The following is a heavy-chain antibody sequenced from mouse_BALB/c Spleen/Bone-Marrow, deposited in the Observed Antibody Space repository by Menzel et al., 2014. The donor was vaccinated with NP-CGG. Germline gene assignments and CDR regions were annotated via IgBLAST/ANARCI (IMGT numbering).Heavy chain of an antibody. CDR1: GFTFSNYG. J-gene: IGHJ3*01. D-gene: IGHD2-4*01. Sequence: EVQVVESGGGLVKSGGSLKLSCAASGFTFSNYGMPWVRQTPEKRLEWVATISGGGSYTFYSDSVKGRFTISRDNAKNNLYLQLSSLRSEDTALYYCARHAYYDQTEVSFVYWGQGTLVTVSA. CDR3: ARHAYYDQTEVSFVY. CDR2: ISGGGSYT. V-gene: IGHV5-9-2*01.